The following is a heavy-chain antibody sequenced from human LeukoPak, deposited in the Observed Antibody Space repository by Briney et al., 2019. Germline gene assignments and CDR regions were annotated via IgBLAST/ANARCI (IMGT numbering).Heavy chain of an antibody. J-gene: IGHJ5*02. CDR2: IYHSGST. V-gene: IGHV4-38-2*01. D-gene: IGHD3-3*01. CDR1: GYSISSGYY. CDR3: AARALSLVTFGVVRRHWFDP. Sequence: PSETQSLMXAVSGYSISSGYYRGWIRPPPGKGLEWIGNIYHSGSTFYNPSVKRRVPISGDTSKNQFSLKLSSVTAAGMAVYYCAARALSLVTFGVVRRHWFDPWGQGTLVTVSS.